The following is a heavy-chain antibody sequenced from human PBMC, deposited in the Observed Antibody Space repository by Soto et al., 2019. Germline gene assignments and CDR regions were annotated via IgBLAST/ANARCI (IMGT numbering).Heavy chain of an antibody. Sequence: VQLQESGPGLVKPSETLSLICTVSGGSISSDYLSWIRQPAGKGLEWIGRVYTSGYSNSNPSLKSRLNMSVDTSKKQFSLNLSSVTAADTAVYYCAREPTTAGTVNWFDPWGQGTLVTVSS. CDR1: GGSISSDY. V-gene: IGHV4-4*07. CDR3: AREPTTAGTVNWFDP. J-gene: IGHJ5*02. CDR2: VYTSGYS. D-gene: IGHD6-13*01.